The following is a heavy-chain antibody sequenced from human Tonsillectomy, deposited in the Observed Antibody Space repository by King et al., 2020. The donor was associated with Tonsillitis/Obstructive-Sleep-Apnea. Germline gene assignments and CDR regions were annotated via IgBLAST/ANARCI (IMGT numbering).Heavy chain of an antibody. CDR1: GGSISSYY. V-gene: IGHV4-59*01. Sequence: QLQESGPGLVKPSETLSLTCTFSGGSISSYYWSWIRQPPGKGLEWIGYNYYSGSTNYNPSLKSRVTISVDTSKNQFSLKLSSVTAADTAVYYCARDMVLEAGGDAFDIWGQGTMVTVSS. CDR2: NYYSGST. D-gene: IGHD2-8*01. J-gene: IGHJ3*02. CDR3: ARDMVLEAGGDAFDI.